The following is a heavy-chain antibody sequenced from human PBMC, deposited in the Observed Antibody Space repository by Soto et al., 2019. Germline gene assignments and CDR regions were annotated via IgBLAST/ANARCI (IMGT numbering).Heavy chain of an antibody. CDR2: INPSGGST. J-gene: IGHJ4*02. D-gene: IGHD1-1*01. V-gene: IGHV1-46*01. Sequence: QVQLVQSGAEVKKPGASVKVSCKASGYTFTSYYMHWVRQAPGQGLEWMGIINPSGGSTSYAQKSQGRVTMTRDTSTSTVYMELSSLRSEDTAVYYCARETVETPIGTFFDYWGQGTLVTVSS. CDR3: ARETVETPIGTFFDY. CDR1: GYTFTSYY.